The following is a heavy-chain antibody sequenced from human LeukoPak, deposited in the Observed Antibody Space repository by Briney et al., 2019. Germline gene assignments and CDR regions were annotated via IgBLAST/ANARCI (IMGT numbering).Heavy chain of an antibody. CDR3: ARGTGNTAMNLDY. V-gene: IGHV1-46*01. Sequence: ASVKVSCKASGYTFTSYYVHWVRQAPGQGLEWMGVINPSGGSTTYAQKFQGRVTMARGTSTSTVYMELSSLRSEDTAVYYCARGTGNTAMNLDYWGLGTLVTVSS. J-gene: IGHJ4*02. CDR1: GYTFTSYY. D-gene: IGHD5-18*01. CDR2: INPSGGST.